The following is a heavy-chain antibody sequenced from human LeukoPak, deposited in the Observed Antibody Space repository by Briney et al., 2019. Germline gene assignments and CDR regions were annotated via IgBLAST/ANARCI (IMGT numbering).Heavy chain of an antibody. J-gene: IGHJ4*02. CDR1: GGTFSSYA. CDR3: ARDLIFGVADSDY. CDR2: IIPIFGTA. V-gene: IGHV1-69*13. Sequence: ASVKVSCKASGGTFSSYAISWVRQAPGQGLEWMGGIIPIFGTANYAQKFQGRVTITADESTSTAYMEPSSLRSEDTAVYYCARDLIFGVADSDYWGQGTLVTVSS. D-gene: IGHD3-3*02.